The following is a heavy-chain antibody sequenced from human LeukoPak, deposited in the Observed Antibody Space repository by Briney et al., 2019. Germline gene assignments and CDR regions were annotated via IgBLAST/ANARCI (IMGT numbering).Heavy chain of an antibody. J-gene: IGHJ4*02. CDR1: GYSFTGHY. D-gene: IGHD7-27*01. V-gene: IGHV1-2*02. Sequence: ASVKVSCKSSGYSFTGHYMHWVRQGPGQGLEWMGWIHPNGGRTNYAPKLQGRVTMTRDTSVTTDYMELSWLTSDDTAVYYCTRDHNWGADYWGQGTLITVSS. CDR3: TRDHNWGADY. CDR2: IHPNGGRT.